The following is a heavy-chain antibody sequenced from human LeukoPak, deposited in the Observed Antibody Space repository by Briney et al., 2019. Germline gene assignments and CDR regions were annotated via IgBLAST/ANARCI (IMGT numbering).Heavy chain of an antibody. D-gene: IGHD3-10*01. Sequence: SETLSLTCAVYGGSFSGYYWSWIRQPPGKGLEWIGEINHSGSTNYNPSLKSRVTISVDTSKNQFSLKLSSVTAADTAVYYCARNTRYGSGSYYFHWGQGTLVTVSS. J-gene: IGHJ4*02. CDR1: GGSFSGYY. CDR2: INHSGST. CDR3: ARNTRYGSGSYYFH. V-gene: IGHV4-34*01.